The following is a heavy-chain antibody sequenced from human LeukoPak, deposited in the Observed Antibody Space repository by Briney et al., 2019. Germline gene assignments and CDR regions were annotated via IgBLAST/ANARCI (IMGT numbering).Heavy chain of an antibody. D-gene: IGHD3-10*01. CDR2: IYPGDSDT. J-gene: IGHJ3*02. CDR3: ARHMAYYYGSGSYYNVLGPDAFDI. V-gene: IGHV5-51*01. CDR1: GYSFTSYW. Sequence: GESLKISCKGSGYSFTSYWIGWVRQMPGKGLEWMGIIYPGDSDTRYSPSFQGEVTISADKSISTAYLQWSSLKASDTAMYYCARHMAYYYGSGSYYNVLGPDAFDIWGQGTMVTVSS.